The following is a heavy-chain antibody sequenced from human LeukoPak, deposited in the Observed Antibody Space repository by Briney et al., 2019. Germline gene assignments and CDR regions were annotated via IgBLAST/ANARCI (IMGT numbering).Heavy chain of an antibody. V-gene: IGHV5-51*01. CDR1: GYSFTSYW. J-gene: IGHJ4*02. Sequence: GESLKISCKGSGYSFTSYWIGWVRQMPGKGLEWMGIIYPGDSDTRYSPSFQGQVTISADKSISTAYLQWSSLKASDTAMYYCARGSRGNDFWSGLFDYWGQGTLVTVSS. CDR2: IYPGDSDT. D-gene: IGHD3-3*01. CDR3: ARGSRGNDFWSGLFDY.